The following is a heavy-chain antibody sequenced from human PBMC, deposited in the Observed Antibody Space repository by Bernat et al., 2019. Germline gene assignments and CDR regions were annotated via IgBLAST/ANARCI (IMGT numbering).Heavy chain of an antibody. V-gene: IGHV1-69*02. D-gene: IGHD5-18*01. CDR2: IIPILGIA. CDR1: GGTFSSYT. J-gene: IGHJ6*02. Sequence: QVQLVQSGAEVKKPGSSVKVSCKASGGTFSSYTISWVRQAPGQGLEWMGRIIPILGIANYAQKFQGRVTITADKSTSTAYMELSSLRSEDTAVYYCARVQLRNSVYNYYGMDVWGQGTTVTVSS. CDR3: ARVQLRNSVYNYYGMDV.